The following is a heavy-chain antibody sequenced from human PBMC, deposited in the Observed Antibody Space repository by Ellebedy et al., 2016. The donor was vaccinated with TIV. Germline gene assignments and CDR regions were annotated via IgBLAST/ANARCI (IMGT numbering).Heavy chain of an antibody. D-gene: IGHD3-3*01. J-gene: IGHJ6*02. CDR1: GFSVSSNY. CDR2: LYSGGST. Sequence: GGSLRLXCAASGFSVSSNYMSWVRQAPGKGLEWVSVLYSGGSTYYADSVKGRFTISRDNSKNTLYLQMNTLRAEDTAVYYCARESGIASYYYYAVDVWGQGTTVTVSS. V-gene: IGHV3-53*01. CDR3: ARESGIASYYYYAVDV.